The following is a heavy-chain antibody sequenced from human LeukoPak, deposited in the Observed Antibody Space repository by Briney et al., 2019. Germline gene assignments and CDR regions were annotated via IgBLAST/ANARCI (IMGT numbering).Heavy chain of an antibody. Sequence: GESLRLSCAASGFTFSTSTMNWVRQAPGKGLEWVSSISSSSDYIYYADSVRGRSTISRDNAKNSLYLQMTSLRAEDTALYYCVRIPNSANFPNWFDPWGQGTLVTVSS. J-gene: IGHJ5*02. D-gene: IGHD4/OR15-4a*01. CDR2: ISSSSDYI. CDR1: GFTFSTST. V-gene: IGHV3-21*01. CDR3: VRIPNSANFPNWFDP.